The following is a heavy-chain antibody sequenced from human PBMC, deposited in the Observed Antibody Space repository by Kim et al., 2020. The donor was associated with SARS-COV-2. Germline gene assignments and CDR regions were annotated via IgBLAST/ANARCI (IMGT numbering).Heavy chain of an antibody. CDR1: GFTFSSYA. V-gene: IGHV3-23*01. Sequence: GGSLRLSCAASGFTFSSYAMSWVRQAPGKGLEWVSAISGSGGSTYYADSVKGRFTISRDNSKNTLYLQMNSLRAEDTAVYYCAKAPRASSGWYEEADYYYGMDVWGQGTTVTVSS. CDR3: AKAPRASSGWYEEADYYYGMDV. D-gene: IGHD6-19*01. J-gene: IGHJ6*02. CDR2: ISGSGGST.